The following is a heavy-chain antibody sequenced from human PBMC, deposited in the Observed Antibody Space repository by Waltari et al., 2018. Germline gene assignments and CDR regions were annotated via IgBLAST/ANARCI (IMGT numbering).Heavy chain of an antibody. V-gene: IGHV3-33*01. CDR1: GFTFTNHG. Sequence: QVQLVESGGGVVQSGRSLGLSCVGFGFTFTNHGMNWVRQAPGKGLEWVAVIWYDGSNKNYVDSVKGRFTISRDNSKNTMYLEMNRLRAEDTAVYFCARGDGGSGLGASDIWGQGTMVTVSS. D-gene: IGHD3-3*01. J-gene: IGHJ3*02. CDR3: ARGDGGSGLGASDI. CDR2: IWYDGSNK.